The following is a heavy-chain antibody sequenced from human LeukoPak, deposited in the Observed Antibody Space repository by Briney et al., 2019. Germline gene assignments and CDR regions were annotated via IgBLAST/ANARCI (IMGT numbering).Heavy chain of an antibody. D-gene: IGHD1-26*01. Sequence: SETLSLTCTVSGGSISSSSYYWGWIRQPPGKGLEWIGSIYYGGSTYYNPSLKSRVTMLVDTSKNQFSLKLNSVTAADTAVYYCARVIRPGGGSYFGWFDPWGQGTLVTVSS. CDR1: GGSISSSSYY. V-gene: IGHV4-39*07. J-gene: IGHJ5*02. CDR3: ARVIRPGGGSYFGWFDP. CDR2: IYYGGST.